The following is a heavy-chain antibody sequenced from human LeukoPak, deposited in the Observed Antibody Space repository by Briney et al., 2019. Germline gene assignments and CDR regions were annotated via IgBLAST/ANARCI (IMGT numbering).Heavy chain of an antibody. CDR2: IKQDGSEK. CDR1: GFTFSSYW. Sequence: GGSLRLSCAASGFTFSSYWMSWVRQAPGKGLEWVANIKQDGSEKYYVDSVKGRFTISRDNSKNTLYLQMNSLRVEDTAVYYCAKGRWLDDWGRGTLDTVSS. J-gene: IGHJ4*02. V-gene: IGHV3-7*05. CDR3: AKGRWLDD. D-gene: IGHD5-24*01.